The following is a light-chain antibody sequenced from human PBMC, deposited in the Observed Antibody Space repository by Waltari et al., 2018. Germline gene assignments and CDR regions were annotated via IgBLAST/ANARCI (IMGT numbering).Light chain of an antibody. V-gene: IGKV3-20*01. CDR1: QSVSSSY. CDR3: QQYGSSPLT. CDR2: GAS. Sequence: ELVLTQSPGTLSLSPGERATLSSRASQSVSSSYLAWYQQKPGQAPRLLIYGASSRATGIPDRFSGSGSGTDFTLTISRLEPEDFAVYYCQQYGSSPLTFGPGTKVDIK. J-gene: IGKJ3*01.